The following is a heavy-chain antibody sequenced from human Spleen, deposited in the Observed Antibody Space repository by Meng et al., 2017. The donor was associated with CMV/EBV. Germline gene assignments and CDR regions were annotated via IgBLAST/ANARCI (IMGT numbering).Heavy chain of an antibody. CDR2: IRYDGSNK. V-gene: IGHV3-30*02. CDR3: AKTRTLFWSGYYPYYYYGMDV. CDR1: GFTFSNYG. Sequence: GESLKISCAASGFTFSNYGMHWVRQAPGKGLEWVAFIRYDGSNKYYADSVKGRFTISRDNSKNTLYLQMNSLRAEDTAVYYCAKTRTLFWSGYYPYYYYGMDVWGQGTTVTVSS. D-gene: IGHD3-3*01. J-gene: IGHJ6*02.